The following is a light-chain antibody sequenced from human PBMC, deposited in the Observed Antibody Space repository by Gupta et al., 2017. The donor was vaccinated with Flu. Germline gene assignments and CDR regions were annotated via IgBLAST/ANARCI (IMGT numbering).Light chain of an antibody. J-gene: IGKJ1*01. V-gene: IGKV3-15*01. CDR2: GAS. CDR3: QQYNDWPGT. Sequence: EIVMTQSPATLSVSPGERATLSCRASQSISSNLGWYQQKPGQAPRLLIYGASSRATGIPARFSGFGSGTDFTLTISSRQSEDFAVYYCQQYNDWPGTFGQGTKVEIK. CDR1: QSISSN.